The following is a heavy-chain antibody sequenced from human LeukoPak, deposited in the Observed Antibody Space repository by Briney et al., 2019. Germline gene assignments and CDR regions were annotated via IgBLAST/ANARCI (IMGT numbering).Heavy chain of an antibody. D-gene: IGHD3-10*01. CDR2: IYYSGST. CDR1: GGSISSGGYS. J-gene: IGHJ3*02. CDR3: ASTMVRGDAFDI. V-gene: IGHV4-31*11. Sequence: SQTLSLTCAVSGGSISSGGYSWSWIRQHPGKGLEWIGYIYYSGSTYYNPSLKSRVTISVDTSKNQFSLKLSSVTAADTAVYYCASTMVRGDAFDIWGQGTMVTVSS.